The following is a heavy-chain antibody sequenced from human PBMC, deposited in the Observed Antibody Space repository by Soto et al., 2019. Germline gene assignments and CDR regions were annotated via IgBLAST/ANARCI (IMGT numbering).Heavy chain of an antibody. CDR2: ISYDGSNK. J-gene: IGHJ6*02. V-gene: IGHV3-30-3*01. D-gene: IGHD5-18*01. Sequence: GGSLRLSCAASGFTFSSYAMHWVRQAPGKGLEWVAVISYDGSNKYYADSVKGRFTISRDNSKNTLYLQMNSLRAEDTAVYYCAREGVRPILTAMATFGMDVWGQGTTVTVSS. CDR3: AREGVRPILTAMATFGMDV. CDR1: GFTFSSYA.